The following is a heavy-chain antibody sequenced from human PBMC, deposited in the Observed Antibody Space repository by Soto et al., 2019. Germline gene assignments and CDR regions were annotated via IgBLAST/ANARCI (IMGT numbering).Heavy chain of an antibody. D-gene: IGHD4-17*01. CDR2: ISSSSSYI. CDR1: GFTFSSYS. J-gene: IGHJ5*02. Sequence: EVQLVESGGGLVKPGGSLRLSCAASGFTFSSYSMNWVRQAPGKGLEWVSSISSSSSYIYYADSVKGRFTISRDNAKNSLYLQMNSLRAEDTAVYYCARDLIFDYGVGGNPNWFDPWGQGTLVTVSS. CDR3: ARDLIFDYGVGGNPNWFDP. V-gene: IGHV3-21*01.